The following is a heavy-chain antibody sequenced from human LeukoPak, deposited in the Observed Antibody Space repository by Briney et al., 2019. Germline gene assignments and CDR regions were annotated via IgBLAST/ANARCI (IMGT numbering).Heavy chain of an antibody. CDR1: GGTFSSYA. CDR3: ARGVGFDWFFDY. V-gene: IGHV1-69*01. J-gene: IGHJ4*02. D-gene: IGHD3-9*01. CDR2: IIPIFGTA. Sequence: ASVKVXCKASGGTFSSYAISWVRQAPGQGLXXMGGIIPIFGTANYAQKFQGRVTITADESTSTAYMELSSLRSEDTAVYYCARGVGFDWFFDYWGQGTLVTVSS.